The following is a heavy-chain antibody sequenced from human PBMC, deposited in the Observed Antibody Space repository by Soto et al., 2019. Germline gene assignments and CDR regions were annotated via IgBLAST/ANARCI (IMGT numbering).Heavy chain of an antibody. CDR1: GYTFTSYD. CDR2: MNPNSGNT. V-gene: IGHV1-8*01. J-gene: IGHJ5*02. D-gene: IGHD4-17*01. CDR3: ARGIKYGAYAGWFDP. Sequence: QVQLVQSGAEVKKPGASVKVSCKASGYTFTSYDINWVRQATGQGLEYLGWMNPNSGNTAYVQKFQGRVTMTWYTSITTAYMELSSLRSEDTAVYFCARGIKYGAYAGWFDPWGQGTLDTVSS.